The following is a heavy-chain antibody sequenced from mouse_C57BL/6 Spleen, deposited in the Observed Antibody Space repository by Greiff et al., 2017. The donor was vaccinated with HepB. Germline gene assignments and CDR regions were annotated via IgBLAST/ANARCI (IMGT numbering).Heavy chain of an antibody. J-gene: IGHJ3*01. V-gene: IGHV1-64*01. D-gene: IGHD1-1*01. CDR3: ARRYGSSPAWFAY. Sequence: VQLQQSGAELVKPGASVKLSCKASGYTFTSYWMHWVKQRPGQGLEWIGMIHPNSGSTNYNEKFKSKATLTVDKSSSTAYMQLSSLTSEDSAVYYWARRYGSSPAWFAYGGQGTLVTVSA. CDR1: GYTFTSYW. CDR2: IHPNSGST.